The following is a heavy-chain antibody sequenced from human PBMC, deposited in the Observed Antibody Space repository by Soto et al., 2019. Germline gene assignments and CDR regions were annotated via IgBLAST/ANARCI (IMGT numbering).Heavy chain of an antibody. J-gene: IGHJ6*02. CDR2: IDWDDDK. CDR1: GFSLNTRGMC. V-gene: IGHV2-70*01. CDR3: ARAPSGDCKNGMDV. D-gene: IGHD2-21*02. Sequence: SGPTLVNPTQTLTLTCTFSGFSLNTRGMCVSWIRQPPGKALEWLALIDWDDDKYYSSSLKTRLTIFKDTSKSQVVFTMTNMDPVDTATYYCARAPSGDCKNGMDVWVQGTTVTVSS.